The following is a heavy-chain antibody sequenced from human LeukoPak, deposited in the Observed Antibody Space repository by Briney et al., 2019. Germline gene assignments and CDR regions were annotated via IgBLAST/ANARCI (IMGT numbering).Heavy chain of an antibody. CDR1: GYTFTSYG. CDR2: ISAYSGNT. J-gene: IGHJ4*02. CDR3: AREVPYDSSRYYQPFDY. Sequence: ASVKVSCKASGYTFTSYGISWVRQAPGQGLEWMGWISAYSGNTNYAQKLQGRVTMTTDTSTSTAYMELRSLRSDDTAVYYWAREVPYDSSRYYQPFDYWGQGTLVTVSS. V-gene: IGHV1-18*01. D-gene: IGHD3-22*01.